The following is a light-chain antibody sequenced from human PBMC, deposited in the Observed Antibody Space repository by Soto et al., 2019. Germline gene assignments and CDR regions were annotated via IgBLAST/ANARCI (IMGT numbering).Light chain of an antibody. CDR3: QQTDSTPQT. V-gene: IGKV1-39*01. CDR1: QSIRNY. Sequence: DIQMTQSPSSLSASVGDRVTISSRPSQSIRNYLSWYQQKPGTAPKLLIRAASTLQSGVTSRFSGSGSGTDFTLTISSLQIEDFATYFCQQTDSTPQTFGQGTNVEI. CDR2: AAS. J-gene: IGKJ1*01.